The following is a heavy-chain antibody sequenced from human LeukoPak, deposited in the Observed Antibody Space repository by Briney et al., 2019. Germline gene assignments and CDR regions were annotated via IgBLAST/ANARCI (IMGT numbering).Heavy chain of an antibody. D-gene: IGHD1-26*01. CDR3: ARRGGSYNDY. Sequence: TGGSLRLSCAASGFTFSSYWMHWGRQAPGKGLVWVSRISSDGSTTSYADSVKGRFTITIDNAKNTLYRRMSSPIAEDTAVYYVARRGGSYNDYWGQGTLVTVSS. CDR2: ISSDGSTT. J-gene: IGHJ4*02. CDR1: GFTFSSYW. V-gene: IGHV3-74*01.